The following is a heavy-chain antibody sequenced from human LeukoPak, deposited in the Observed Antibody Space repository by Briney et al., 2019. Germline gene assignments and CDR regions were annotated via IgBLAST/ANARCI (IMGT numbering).Heavy chain of an antibody. V-gene: IGHV3-7*01. CDR1: GFMFSAYY. D-gene: IGHD1-26*01. Sequence: GGSLRLSCGASGFMFSAYYMTWVRHFPGRGLEWVANMDQDGNERNYMDSVKGRFTISRDNAKNSLYLQMNSLRAEDTAVYYCARDLMGWDLHYFDYWGQGTLVTVSS. J-gene: IGHJ4*02. CDR3: ARDLMGWDLHYFDY. CDR2: MDQDGNER.